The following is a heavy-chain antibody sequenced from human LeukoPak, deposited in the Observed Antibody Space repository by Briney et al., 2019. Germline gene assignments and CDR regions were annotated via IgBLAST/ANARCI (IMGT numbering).Heavy chain of an antibody. CDR1: GGTFSSYA. CDR3: ASDYYGSGSYYYFDY. D-gene: IGHD3-10*01. J-gene: IGHJ4*02. CDR2: IIPIFGTA. V-gene: IGHV1-69*13. Sequence: SVKVSCKASGGTFSSYAISWVRQAPGQGLEWMGGIIPIFGTANYAQKFRGRVTITADESTSTAYMELSSLRSEDTAVYYCASDYYGSGSYYYFDYWGQGTLVTVSS.